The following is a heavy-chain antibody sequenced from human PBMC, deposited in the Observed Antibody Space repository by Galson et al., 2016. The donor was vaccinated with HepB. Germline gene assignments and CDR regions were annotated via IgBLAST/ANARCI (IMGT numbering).Heavy chain of an antibody. J-gene: IGHJ6*02. D-gene: IGHD6-13*01. CDR2: ISYDGSKK. CDR1: RFTFNSYD. V-gene: IGHV3-30*18. Sequence: SLRLSCAASRFTFNSYDIHWVRQAPGKGLEWVAVISYDGSKKYYADSVKGRFTISRDNSKNTLYLQMNGLRTEDTAVYYCGKELRSSWYVDSYLYYGVDVWGQGTTVTVSS. CDR3: GKELRSSWYVDSYLYYGVDV.